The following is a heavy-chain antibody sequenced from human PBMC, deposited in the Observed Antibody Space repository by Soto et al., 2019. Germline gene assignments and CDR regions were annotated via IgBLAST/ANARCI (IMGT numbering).Heavy chain of an antibody. J-gene: IGHJ6*02. Sequence: QVQLVESGGGVVQPGRSLRLSCAASGFTFESCAMYWVRQTPGKGLEWVAVIWYDGSNEQYVDSVKGRFTISRDNSKNTLYLQLSSLSAEATAVYFCARGLSTRHYYGMDVWGRGTTVIVSS. D-gene: IGHD1-1*01. V-gene: IGHV3-33*01. CDR2: IWYDGSNE. CDR1: GFTFESCA. CDR3: ARGLSTRHYYGMDV.